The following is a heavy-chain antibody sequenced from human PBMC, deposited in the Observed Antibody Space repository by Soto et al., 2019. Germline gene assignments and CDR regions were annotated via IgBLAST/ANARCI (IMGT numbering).Heavy chain of an antibody. D-gene: IGHD2-15*01. CDR3: ATSVVTPGYFDY. Sequence: QVQLVQSGAEVKKPGSSVKVSCKASGGTFSSYAISWVRQAPGQGLEWMGGIIPIFGTANYAQKFQGRVTISADESTSTGYMELSSLRSEDTAVYYCATSVVTPGYFDYWGQGTLVTVSS. J-gene: IGHJ4*02. CDR2: IIPIFGTA. CDR1: GGTFSSYA. V-gene: IGHV1-69*01.